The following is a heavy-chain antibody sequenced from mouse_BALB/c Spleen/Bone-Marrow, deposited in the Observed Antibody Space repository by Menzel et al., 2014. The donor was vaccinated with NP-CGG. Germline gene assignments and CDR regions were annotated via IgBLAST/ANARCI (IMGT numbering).Heavy chain of an antibody. CDR2: INPSNGGT. D-gene: IGHD2-2*01. CDR3: TRAGTSWLRRSWYFDV. CDR1: GYTFTSYY. Sequence: VKLQESGAELVKPGASVKLSCKASGYTFTSYYMYWVKQRPGQGLEWIGEINPSNGGTNFNEKFKSKATLTVDKSSSTAYMQLSSRTSEDSAVYYCTRAGTSWLRRSWYFDVGGAGTTVTVSS. V-gene: IGHV1S81*02. J-gene: IGHJ1*01.